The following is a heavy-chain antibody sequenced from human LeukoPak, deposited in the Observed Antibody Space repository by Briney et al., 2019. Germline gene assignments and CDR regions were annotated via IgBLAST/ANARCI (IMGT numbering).Heavy chain of an antibody. CDR1: GFSLSTSGMR. V-gene: IGHV2-70*04. J-gene: IGHJ4*02. Sequence: SGPALVKPTQTLTLTCTFSGFSLSTSGMRVSWIRQPPGKAREWLARIDWDDDKFYSTSLKTRLTISKDTSKNQVVLTMTNMDPVDTATYYCARHAVAGVVDYWGQGTLVTVSS. CDR3: ARHAVAGVVDY. D-gene: IGHD6-19*01. CDR2: IDWDDDK.